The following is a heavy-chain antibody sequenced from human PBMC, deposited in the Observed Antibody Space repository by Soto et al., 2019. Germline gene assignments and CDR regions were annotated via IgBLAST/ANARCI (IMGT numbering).Heavy chain of an antibody. D-gene: IGHD4-4*01. CDR3: ARHDYSNPSYYGMDV. CDR1: GGSISSSNW. V-gene: IGHV4-4*02. J-gene: IGHJ6*01. CDR2: IYHSGST. Sequence: SSETLSLTCAVSGGSISSSNWWSWVRQPPGKGLEWIGEIYHSGSTNYNPSLKSRVTISVDKSKNQFSLKLSSVTAADTAVYYCARHDYSNPSYYGMDVWGQGNTSTVCS.